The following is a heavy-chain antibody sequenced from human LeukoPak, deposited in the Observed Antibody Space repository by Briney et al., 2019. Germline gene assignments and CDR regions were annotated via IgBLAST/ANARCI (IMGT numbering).Heavy chain of an antibody. CDR2: INHSGST. CDR3: ARFPDIGVYFDY. Sequence: SETLSLTCAVYGGSFSGYYWSWIRQPPGKGLEWIGEINHSGSTNYNPSLKSRVTISVDTSKNQFSLKLSSVTAADTAVYHCARFPDIGVYFDYWGKGTLVTVS. J-gene: IGHJ4*02. V-gene: IGHV4-34*01. CDR1: GGSFSGYY. D-gene: IGHD2-21*01.